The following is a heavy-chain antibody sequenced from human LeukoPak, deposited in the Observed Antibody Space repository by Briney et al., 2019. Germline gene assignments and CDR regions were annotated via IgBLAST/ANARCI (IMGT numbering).Heavy chain of an antibody. Sequence: GASVKVSCKASGYTFTGYYMHWVRQAPGQGLEWMGWINPNSGGTNYAQKFQGRVTMTRDTSISTAYMELSRLRSDDTAVYYCARVGQPDYYDSSGYSYFDYWGQGTLVTVSS. CDR3: ARVGQPDYYDSSGYSYFDY. J-gene: IGHJ4*02. V-gene: IGHV1-2*02. D-gene: IGHD3-22*01. CDR2: INPNSGGT. CDR1: GYTFTGYY.